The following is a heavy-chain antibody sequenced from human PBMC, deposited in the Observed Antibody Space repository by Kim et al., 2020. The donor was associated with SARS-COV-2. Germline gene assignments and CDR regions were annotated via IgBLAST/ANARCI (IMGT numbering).Heavy chain of an antibody. V-gene: IGHV4-39*01. D-gene: IGHD2-15*01. CDR2: IYYSGST. CDR1: GGSISSSSYY. CDR3: ARGLGRLGYCSGGSCYRRYYYYGMDV. Sequence: SETLSLTCTVSGGSISSSSYYWGWIRQPPGKGLEWIGSIYYSGSTYYNPSLKSRVTISVDTSKNQFSLKLSSVTAADTAVYYCARGLGRLGYCSGGSCYRRYYYYGMDVWGQGTTVTVSS. J-gene: IGHJ6*02.